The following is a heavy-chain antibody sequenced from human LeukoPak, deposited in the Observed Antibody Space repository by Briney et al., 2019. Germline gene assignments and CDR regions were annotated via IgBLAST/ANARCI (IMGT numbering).Heavy chain of an antibody. CDR1: GYTFTSYY. J-gene: IGHJ4*02. CDR3: ARVAGGLGYCSSTSCSDFDC. V-gene: IGHV1-46*01. D-gene: IGHD2-2*01. CDR2: INPSGGST. Sequence: ASVKVSCKASGYTFTSYYMHWVRQAPGQGLEWMGIINPSGGSTSYAQKFQGRVTMTRDMSTSTVYMELSSLRSEDTAVYYCARVAGGLGYCSSTSCSDFDCWGQGTLVTVSS.